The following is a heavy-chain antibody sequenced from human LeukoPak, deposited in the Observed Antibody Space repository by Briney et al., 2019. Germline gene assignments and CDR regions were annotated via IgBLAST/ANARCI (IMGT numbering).Heavy chain of an antibody. D-gene: IGHD4-17*01. CDR1: GFTFSSYG. CDR3: AKDHSFTVTTRAPRYYYYYMDV. V-gene: IGHV3-23*01. Sequence: AGGSLRLSCAASGFTFSSYGMSWVRQAPGKGLEWVSAISGSGGSTYYADSVKGRFTISRDNSKNTLYLQMNSLRAEDTAVYYCAKDHSFTVTTRAPRYYYYYMDVWGKGTTVTISS. J-gene: IGHJ6*03. CDR2: ISGSGGST.